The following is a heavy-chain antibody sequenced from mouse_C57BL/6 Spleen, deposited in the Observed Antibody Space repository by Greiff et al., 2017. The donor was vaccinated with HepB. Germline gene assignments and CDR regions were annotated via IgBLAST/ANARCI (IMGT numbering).Heavy chain of an antibody. D-gene: IGHD3-2*02. V-gene: IGHV5-17*01. Sequence: EVKVVESGGGLVKPGGSLKLSCAASGFTFSDYGMHWVRQAPEKGLEWVAYISSGSSTIYYADTVKGRFTISRDNAKNTLFLQMTSLRSEDTAMYYCARGGSSGYVVLFDYWGQGTTLTVSS. CDR3: ARGGSSGYVVLFDY. J-gene: IGHJ2*01. CDR1: GFTFSDYG. CDR2: ISSGSSTI.